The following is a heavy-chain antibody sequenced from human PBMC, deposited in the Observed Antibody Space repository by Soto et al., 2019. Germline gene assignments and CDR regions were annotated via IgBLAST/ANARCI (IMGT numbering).Heavy chain of an antibody. J-gene: IGHJ4*02. D-gene: IGHD3-22*01. CDR2: ISSSKSYI. CDR3: ARVAYYYDSSGYFY. CDR1: GFTFSSYS. Sequence: PGGSLRLSCAASGFTFSSYSMNWVRQAPGKGLEWVSSISSSKSYIYYADSVKGRFTISRDNAKNSLYLQMNSLRAEDTAVYYCARVAYYYDSSGYFYWGQGTLVTVSS. V-gene: IGHV3-21*01.